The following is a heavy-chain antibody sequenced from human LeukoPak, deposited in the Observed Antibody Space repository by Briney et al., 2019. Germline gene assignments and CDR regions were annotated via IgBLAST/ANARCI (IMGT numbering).Heavy chain of an antibody. V-gene: IGHV3-74*01. CDR2: INRDGSSA. CDR1: GFTFGSHW. J-gene: IGHJ4*02. D-gene: IGHD6-19*01. Sequence: GGSLRLSCAASGFTFGSHWMHWVRQVPGKGLVWVSRINRDGSSANYADSVKGRFTISRDNAKNTLYLQMNSLRAEDTAVYYCARDGIAVAGKDYWGQGTLVTVSS. CDR3: ARDGIAVAGKDY.